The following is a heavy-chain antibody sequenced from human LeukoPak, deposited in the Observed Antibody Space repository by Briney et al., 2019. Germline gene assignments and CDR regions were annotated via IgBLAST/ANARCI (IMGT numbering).Heavy chain of an antibody. CDR1: GGSFSGYY. J-gene: IGHJ4*02. CDR3: ARSMGGFGVVTPFDY. CDR2: INHSGST. V-gene: IGHV4-34*01. D-gene: IGHD3-3*01. Sequence: SETLSLTCAVYGGSFSGYYWSWIRQPPGKGLEWIGEINHSGSTNYNPSLKSRVTISVDTSKNQSSLKLSSVTAADTAVYYCARSMGGFGVVTPFDYWGQGTLVTVSS.